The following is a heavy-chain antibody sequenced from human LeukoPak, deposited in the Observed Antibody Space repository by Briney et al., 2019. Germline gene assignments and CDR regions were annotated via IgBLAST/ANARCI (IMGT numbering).Heavy chain of an antibody. CDR3: ARAGGVKTAALDFDY. V-gene: IGHV4-59*01. D-gene: IGHD6-25*01. CDR2: IYYSGSA. CDR1: GGSISDYS. J-gene: IGHJ4*02. Sequence: SESLSLTCTVSGGSISDYSWSWIRQPPGKGLEWIGNIYYSGSANHNPSLKSRVTISRDTSKNQFSLKLTSVTTADTAVYYCARAGGVKTAALDFDYWGQGALVTVSS.